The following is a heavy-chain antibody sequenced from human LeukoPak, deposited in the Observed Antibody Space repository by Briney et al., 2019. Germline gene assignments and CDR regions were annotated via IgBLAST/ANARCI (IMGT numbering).Heavy chain of an antibody. Sequence: GESLKISWKTSGYDFSTKWIGWVRQMPGKGLEWMGIIYPTDSITKYNPSFQGHVTMSADTSINTAYLQWRSLKASDTAMYYCARLAPDYADYWFDPWGQGTLVTVSS. CDR1: GYDFSTKW. CDR2: IYPTDSIT. CDR3: ARLAPDYADYWFDP. V-gene: IGHV5-51*01. D-gene: IGHD4-17*01. J-gene: IGHJ5*02.